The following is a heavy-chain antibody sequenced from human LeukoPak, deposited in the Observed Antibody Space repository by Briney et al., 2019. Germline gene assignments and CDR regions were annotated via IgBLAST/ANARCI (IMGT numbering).Heavy chain of an antibody. V-gene: IGHV4-61*01. CDR1: GGSISSSSYY. CDR2: ISYNGIT. D-gene: IGHD3-9*01. CDR3: AGDNYDILTGSGGYFNY. J-gene: IGHJ4*02. Sequence: SETLSLTCTVSGGSISSSSYYWTWIRQPPGRGLEWIGYISYNGITNYNPSLKSRVTISVDTSRNQFSLKLSSVTAADTAVYYCAGDNYDILTGSGGYFNYWGQGTLVTVSS.